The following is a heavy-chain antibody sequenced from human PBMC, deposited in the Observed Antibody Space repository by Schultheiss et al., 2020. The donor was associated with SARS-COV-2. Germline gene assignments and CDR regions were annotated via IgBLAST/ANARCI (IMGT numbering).Heavy chain of an antibody. Sequence: SETLSLTCAVYGGSFSGHYWSWIRQPPGKGLEWIGSIYHSGSTYYNPSLKSRVTISVDTSKNQFSLKLSSVTAADTAVYYCARGDYGDSYWGQGTLVTVSS. CDR1: GGSFSGHY. J-gene: IGHJ4*02. V-gene: IGHV4-34*01. CDR3: ARGDYGDSY. CDR2: IYHSGST. D-gene: IGHD4-17*01.